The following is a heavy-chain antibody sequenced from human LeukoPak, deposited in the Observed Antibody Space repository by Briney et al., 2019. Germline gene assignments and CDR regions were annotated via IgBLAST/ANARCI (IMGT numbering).Heavy chain of an antibody. CDR2: ISSSSSTI. Sequence: GGSLRLSCAASGFTFSSYSMNWVRQAPGKGLEWVSYISSSSSTIYYADSVKGRSTISRDNAKNSLYLQMNSLRAEDTAVYYCARRGYNLFDYWGQGTLVTVSS. J-gene: IGHJ4*02. V-gene: IGHV3-48*01. CDR3: ARRGYNLFDY. D-gene: IGHD5-24*01. CDR1: GFTFSSYS.